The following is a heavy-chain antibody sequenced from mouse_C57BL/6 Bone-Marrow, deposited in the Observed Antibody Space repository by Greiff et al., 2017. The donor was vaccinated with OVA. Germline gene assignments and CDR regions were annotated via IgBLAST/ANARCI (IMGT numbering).Heavy chain of an antibody. CDR3: AKNYYSNPWFAY. Sequence: VQVVESGPELVKPGASVKISCKASGYSFTSYYIHWVKQRPGQGLEWIGWIYPGSGNTKYNEKFKGKATLTADTSSSTAYMQLSSLTSEDSAVYYCAKNYYSNPWFAYWGQGTLVTVSA. J-gene: IGHJ3*01. CDR1: GYSFTSYY. D-gene: IGHD2-5*01. V-gene: IGHV1-66*01. CDR2: IYPGSGNT.